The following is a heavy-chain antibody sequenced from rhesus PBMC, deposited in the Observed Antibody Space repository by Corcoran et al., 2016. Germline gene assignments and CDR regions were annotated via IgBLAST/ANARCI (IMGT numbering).Heavy chain of an antibody. V-gene: IGHV4-169*02. D-gene: IGHD2-39*01. Sequence: QLQLQESGPGLVKPSETLSVTCAVSGGSISSSYWSWIRQAPGKGLEWIGYIYGRCSSTTYNPSLRSRVTLSVDTSKNQLSLKLSAVTAADTAVYYCASLTPNPQDYWGQGVLVTVSS. J-gene: IGHJ4*01. CDR2: IYGRCSST. CDR3: ASLTPNPQDY. CDR1: GGSISSSY.